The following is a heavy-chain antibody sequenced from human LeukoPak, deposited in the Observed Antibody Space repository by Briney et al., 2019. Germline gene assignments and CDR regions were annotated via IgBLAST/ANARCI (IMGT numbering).Heavy chain of an antibody. V-gene: IGHV3-30*04. D-gene: IGHD6-19*01. CDR3: ARDRSTVAGSFDY. Sequence: PGRSLRLSCAASGFTFSSYAMHWVRQAPGKGLEWVAVISYDGSNKYYADSVKGRFTISRDNSKNTLYLQMNSLRAEDTAVYYCARDRSTVAGSFDYWGQGTLVTVSS. CDR1: GFTFSSYA. CDR2: ISYDGSNK. J-gene: IGHJ4*02.